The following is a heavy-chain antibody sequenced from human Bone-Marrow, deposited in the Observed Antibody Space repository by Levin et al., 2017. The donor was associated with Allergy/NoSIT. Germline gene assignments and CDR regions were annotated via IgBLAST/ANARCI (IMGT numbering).Heavy chain of an antibody. D-gene: IGHD2-15*01. Sequence: GGSLRLSCSASGFTFYNYNMHWVRQTPGKGLEWVSSISVTGSYIYYADSVKGRFTISRANTKNSLSLQMNSLRAEDTAVYYCARDPMTCSGGGCYHFDYWGRGALVTVS. CDR2: ISVTGSYI. CDR3: ARDPMTCSGGGCYHFDY. J-gene: IGHJ4*02. V-gene: IGHV3-21*01. CDR1: GFTFYNYN.